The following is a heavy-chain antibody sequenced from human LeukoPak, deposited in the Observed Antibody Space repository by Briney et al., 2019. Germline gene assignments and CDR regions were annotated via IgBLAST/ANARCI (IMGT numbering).Heavy chain of an antibody. CDR3: ATPTPGYSYGYGAFDI. V-gene: IGHV4-31*03. Sequence: PSETLSLTCTVSGGSISSGGYYWSWIRQHPGKGLEWIGYIYYSGSTYYNPSLKSRVTISVDTSKNQFSLKLSSVTAADTAVYYCATPTPGYSYGYGAFDIWGQGTMVTVSS. CDR1: GGSISSGGYY. J-gene: IGHJ3*02. D-gene: IGHD5-18*01. CDR2: IYYSGST.